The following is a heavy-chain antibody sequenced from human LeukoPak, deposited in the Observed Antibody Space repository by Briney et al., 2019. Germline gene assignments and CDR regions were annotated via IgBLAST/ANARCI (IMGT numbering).Heavy chain of an antibody. CDR1: GFTFSSYA. J-gene: IGHJ4*02. V-gene: IGHV3-23*01. Sequence: GGSLRLSCAASGFTFSSYAMSWVRQAPGKGLDWVSSISGGGGTTYYADSVKGRFTISRDNSKNTVYLQMNSLRAEDTALHYCAKRFSYLDYWGQGTLVTVSS. CDR2: ISGGGGTT. CDR3: AKRFSYLDY. D-gene: IGHD3-16*01.